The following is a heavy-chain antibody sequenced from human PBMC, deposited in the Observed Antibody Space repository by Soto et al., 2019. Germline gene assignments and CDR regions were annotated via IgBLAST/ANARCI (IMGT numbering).Heavy chain of an antibody. CDR2: ITWHSGTI. Sequence: EVQLVESGGGLVQPGRSLRLACAASGFTFDQYTMHWVRQAPGKGLEWVSSITWHSGTIGYADSVKGRFTISRDNAKNSLSLQMTSLRGEDTALYYCAKEMITFGDFNYYYMDVWGNGTTVTVSS. V-gene: IGHV3-9*01. J-gene: IGHJ6*03. CDR3: AKEMITFGDFNYYYMDV. CDR1: GFTFDQYT. D-gene: IGHD3-16*01.